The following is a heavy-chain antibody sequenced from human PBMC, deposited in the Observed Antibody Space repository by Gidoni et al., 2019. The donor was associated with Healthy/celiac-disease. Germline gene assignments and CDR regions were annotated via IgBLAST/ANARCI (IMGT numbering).Heavy chain of an antibody. CDR1: GGSFSGYY. D-gene: IGHD1-26*01. CDR3: ARRALSGRYFDY. V-gene: IGHV4-34*01. J-gene: IGHJ4*02. CDR2: INHSGST. Sequence: QAQLQQWGAGLLKPSETLSLTCAVYGGSFSGYYWSWIRQPPGKGLEWIGEINHSGSTNYNPSLKSRVTISVDTSKNQFSLKLSSVTAADTAVYYCARRALSGRYFDYWGQGTLVTVSS.